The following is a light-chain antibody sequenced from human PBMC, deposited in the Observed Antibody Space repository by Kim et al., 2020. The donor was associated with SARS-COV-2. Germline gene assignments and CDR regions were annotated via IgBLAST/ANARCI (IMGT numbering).Light chain of an antibody. Sequence: GQSDPISCTGTSGCVDGYSYVSWYQQHQGRAPKLMIYDVSNRPSGVSNRFSGSKSGNTASLTISGLQAEDEADYYCSSYTSSSTLVFGGGTQLTVL. CDR2: DVS. V-gene: IGLV2-14*03. CDR1: SGCVDGYSY. J-gene: IGLJ2*01. CDR3: SSYTSSSTLV.